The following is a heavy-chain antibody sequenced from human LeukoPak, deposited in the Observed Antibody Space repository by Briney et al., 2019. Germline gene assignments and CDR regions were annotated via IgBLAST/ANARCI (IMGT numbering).Heavy chain of an antibody. Sequence: GGSLRLSCAASGFAFSRLAMGWVRQAPGKGLEWVSVISDRGDTTYYADSVKGRFTISRDNSKNTLFLQMNSLRVEDTAVYYCAKDARRSSGWYFFDHWGQGALVTVSS. CDR1: GFAFSRLA. CDR2: ISDRGDTT. V-gene: IGHV3-23*01. J-gene: IGHJ4*02. D-gene: IGHD6-19*01. CDR3: AKDARRSSGWYFFDH.